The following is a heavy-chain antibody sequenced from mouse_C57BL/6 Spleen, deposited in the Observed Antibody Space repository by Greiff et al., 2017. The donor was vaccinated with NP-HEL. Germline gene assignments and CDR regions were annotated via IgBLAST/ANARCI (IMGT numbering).Heavy chain of an antibody. CDR2: IYPGSGST. CDR1: GYTFTSYW. J-gene: IGHJ4*01. V-gene: IGHV1-55*01. D-gene: IGHD1-1*01. CDR3: ARGVLRNCAMDY. Sequence: QVQLQQPGAELVKPGASVKMSCKASGYTFTSYWITWVKQRPGQGLEWIGDIYPGSGSTNYNEKFKSKATLTVDTSSSTAYMQLSSLTSEDSAVYYCARGVLRNCAMDYWGQGTSVTVSS.